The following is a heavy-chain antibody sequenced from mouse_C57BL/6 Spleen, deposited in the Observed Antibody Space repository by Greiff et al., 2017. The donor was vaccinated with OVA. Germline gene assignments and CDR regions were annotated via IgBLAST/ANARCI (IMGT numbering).Heavy chain of an antibody. CDR3: ARHPEGEYDAMDY. J-gene: IGHJ4*01. V-gene: IGHV7-3*01. Sequence: EVHVVQSGGGLVQPGGSLSLSCAASGFTFTDYYMSWVRQPPGQALEWLGFIRNKANGYTTEYSASVKGRFTISRDNSQSILYLRMNALRAEDSATYYRARHPEGEYDAMDYWGQGTSVTVSS. CDR2: IRNKANGYTT. CDR1: GFTFTDYY.